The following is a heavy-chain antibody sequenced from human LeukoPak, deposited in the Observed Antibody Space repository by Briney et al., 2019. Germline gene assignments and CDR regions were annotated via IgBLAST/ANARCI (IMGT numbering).Heavy chain of an antibody. Sequence: PGRSLRLSCAAPGFTFTNYGMHWVRQAPGKGLEWVAAISYDETKKYYADSVRGRFTLSRDNSKNTVYLQMKSLRADDTAVYYCANLDLYYDILTGYSDNVYDIWGQGTMVSVSS. CDR3: ANLDLYYDILTGYSDNVYDI. CDR2: ISYDETKK. D-gene: IGHD3-9*01. CDR1: GFTFTNYG. V-gene: IGHV3-30*18. J-gene: IGHJ3*02.